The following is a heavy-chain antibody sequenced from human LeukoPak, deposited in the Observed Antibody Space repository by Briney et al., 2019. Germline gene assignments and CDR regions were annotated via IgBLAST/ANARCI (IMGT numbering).Heavy chain of an antibody. Sequence: SETLSLTCTVSGGSISVNTYYCAWIRQPPWRGLEWIGSVHYSGRTDYNPSLKSRVTISVDTSKNQLSLSLNSVTAADTAVYYCARHGPVVTATDAFDLWGQGTMVTVSS. CDR1: GGSISVNTYY. J-gene: IGHJ3*01. CDR2: VHYSGRT. CDR3: ARHGPVVTATDAFDL. V-gene: IGHV4-39*01. D-gene: IGHD2-21*02.